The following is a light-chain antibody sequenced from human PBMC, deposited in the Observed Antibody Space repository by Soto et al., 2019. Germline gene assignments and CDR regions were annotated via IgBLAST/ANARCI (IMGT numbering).Light chain of an antibody. CDR1: SSDVGGYNY. Sequence: HSVLTQPASVSGSPGQSITISCTGTSSDVGGYNYVSWYQQHPGKAPKLMIYEVSNRPSGVSNRFSGSKSGNTASLTISGLQAEDEADYYCSSYTSSSTLGVFGGGTQLTVL. J-gene: IGLJ3*02. CDR3: SSYTSSSTLGV. V-gene: IGLV2-14*01. CDR2: EVS.